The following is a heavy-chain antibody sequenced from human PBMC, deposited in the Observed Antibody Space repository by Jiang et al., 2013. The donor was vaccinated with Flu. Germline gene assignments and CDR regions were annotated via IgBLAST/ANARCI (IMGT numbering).Heavy chain of an antibody. CDR3: ARDHGIGNGVAAVGVDY. CDR1: GFTFSSYE. D-gene: IGHD6-13*01. Sequence: GLVQPGGSLRLSCVVSGFTFSSYEMNWVRQPPGKGLEWVSFINGGSDGIFYADSVKGRFTISRDNAKNSLYLQMNSLRAEDTAVYYCARDHGIGNGVAAVGVDYWGQGTLVTVSS. J-gene: IGHJ4*02. CDR2: INGGSDGI. V-gene: IGHV3-48*03.